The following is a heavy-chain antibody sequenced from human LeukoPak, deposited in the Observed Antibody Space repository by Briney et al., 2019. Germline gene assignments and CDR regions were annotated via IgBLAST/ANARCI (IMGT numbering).Heavy chain of an antibody. D-gene: IGHD2-21*02. CDR2: INHSGST. CDR1: GGSFSAYY. J-gene: IGHJ4*02. CDR3: ARGGFYCGGDCYFDY. Sequence: SETLSLTCAAYGGSFSAYYWSWIRQPPGKGLEWIGEINHSGSTDYNPSLKSRVTISVDASKNQFSLKLSSVTAADTAVYYCARGGFYCGGDCYFDYWGQGTLVTVSS. V-gene: IGHV4-34*01.